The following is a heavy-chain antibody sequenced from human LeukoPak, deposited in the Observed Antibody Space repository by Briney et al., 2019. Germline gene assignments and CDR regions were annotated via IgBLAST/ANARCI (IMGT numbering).Heavy chain of an antibody. J-gene: IGHJ4*02. D-gene: IGHD3-10*01. CDR2: INHSGST. V-gene: IGHV4-34*01. CDR1: GGSFSGYY. Sequence: SETLSLTCAVYGGSFSGYYWSWIRQPPGKGLEWIGEINHSGSTNYNPSLKSRVTISVDTSKNQFSLKLSSVTAADTAVYYCARGRYYYGSGSRLFDYWGQGTLATVSS. CDR3: ARGRYYYGSGSRLFDY.